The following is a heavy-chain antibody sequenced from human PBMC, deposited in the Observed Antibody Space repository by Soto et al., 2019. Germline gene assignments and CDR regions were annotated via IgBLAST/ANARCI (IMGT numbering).Heavy chain of an antibody. CDR3: ARQTYDILTGHYYYMDV. J-gene: IGHJ6*03. D-gene: IGHD3-9*01. V-gene: IGHV4-39*01. Sequence: PSETLSLTCTVSGGSISSSSYYWGWIRQPPGKGLEWIGYIYYSGSTYYNPSLKSRVTISVDTSKNQFSLKLSSVTAADTAVYYCARQTYDILTGHYYYMDVWGKGTTVTVSS. CDR2: IYYSGST. CDR1: GGSISSSSYY.